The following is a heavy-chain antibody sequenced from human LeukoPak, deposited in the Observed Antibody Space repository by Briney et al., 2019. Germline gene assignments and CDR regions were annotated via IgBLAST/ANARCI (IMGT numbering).Heavy chain of an antibody. D-gene: IGHD3-22*01. J-gene: IGHJ4*02. V-gene: IGHV3-53*01. Sequence: GGSLRLSCAASGFTVSSNYMTWVRQAPGKGMEWVSAIFSGGGTYYADSVKGRFTISRDNSKNTLYLQVNSLRAEDTAVYYCARGDRSPLYWGQGTLVTVSS. CDR3: ARGDRSPLY. CDR2: IFSGGGT. CDR1: GFTVSSNY.